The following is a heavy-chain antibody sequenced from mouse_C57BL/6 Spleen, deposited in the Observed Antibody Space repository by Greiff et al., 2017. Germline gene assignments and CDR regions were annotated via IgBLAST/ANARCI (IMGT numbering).Heavy chain of an antibody. CDR3: ARLGDGYPLYAMDY. Sequence: EVKLVESGGDLVKPGGSLKLSCAASGFTFSSYGMSWVRQTPDKRLEWVATISSGGSYTYYPDSVKGRFTISRDNAKNTLYLQMSSLKAEDTAMYYCARLGDGYPLYAMDYWGQGTSVTVSS. D-gene: IGHD2-3*01. CDR2: ISSGGSYT. CDR1: GFTFSSYG. V-gene: IGHV5-6*01. J-gene: IGHJ4*01.